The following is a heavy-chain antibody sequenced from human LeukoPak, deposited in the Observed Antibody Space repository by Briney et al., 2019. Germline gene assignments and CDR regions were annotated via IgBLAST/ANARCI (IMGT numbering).Heavy chain of an antibody. J-gene: IGHJ5*02. CDR3: ARRDYDFWMAGGTDHSQYNWFDP. Sequence: PSETLSLTCTVSGGSISSSSYYWGWIRQPPGKGLEWIGSIYYSGSTYYNPSPKSRVTISVDTSKNQFSLKLSSVTAADTAVYYCARRDYDFWMAGGTDHSQYNWFDPWGQGTLVTVSS. D-gene: IGHD3-3*01. CDR1: GGSISSSSYY. CDR2: IYYSGST. V-gene: IGHV4-39*01.